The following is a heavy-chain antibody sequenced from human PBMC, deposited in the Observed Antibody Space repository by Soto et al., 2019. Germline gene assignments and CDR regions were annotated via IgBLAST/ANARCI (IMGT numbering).Heavy chain of an antibody. Sequence: QVQLVQSGAEVKKPGASVKVSCKASGYTFTSYALHWVRQATGQRLEWMGWINAGNGNTKYSQKFQGRVTITRGTSESTAYMELSSLRSEDTAVYSCARLVAGAGDPYWGQGTLVNVSS. J-gene: IGHJ4*02. CDR3: ARLVAGAGDPY. CDR1: GYTFTSYA. D-gene: IGHD2-15*01. CDR2: INAGNGNT. V-gene: IGHV1-3*01.